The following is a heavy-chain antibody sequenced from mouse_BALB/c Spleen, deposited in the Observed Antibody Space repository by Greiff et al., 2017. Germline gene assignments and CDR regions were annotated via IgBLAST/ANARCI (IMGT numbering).Heavy chain of an antibody. CDR2: INSNGGST. CDR1: GFTFSSYG. Sequence: EVQGVESGGGLVQPGGSLKLSCAASGFTFSSYGMSWVRQTPDKRLELVATINSNGGSTYYPDSVKGRFTISRDNAKNTLYLQMSSLKSEDTAMYYCARDDYGNYDYWGQGTTLTVSS. V-gene: IGHV5-6-3*01. J-gene: IGHJ2*01. CDR3: ARDDYGNYDY. D-gene: IGHD2-1*01.